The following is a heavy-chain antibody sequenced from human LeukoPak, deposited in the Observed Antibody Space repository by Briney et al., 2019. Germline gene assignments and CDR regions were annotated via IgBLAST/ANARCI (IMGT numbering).Heavy chain of an antibody. D-gene: IGHD5-18*01. J-gene: IGHJ4*02. Sequence: ASVKVSCKASGYTFTGYYMHWVRQAPGQGLEWMGWINLNSGGTNYAQKFRGRVTMTGDMSIITAHMELSRLDFDDAAVYYCARAFNVDTAMVPVDYWGQGTLVTVSS. CDR3: ARAFNVDTAMVPVDY. CDR1: GYTFTGYY. V-gene: IGHV1-2*02. CDR2: INLNSGGT.